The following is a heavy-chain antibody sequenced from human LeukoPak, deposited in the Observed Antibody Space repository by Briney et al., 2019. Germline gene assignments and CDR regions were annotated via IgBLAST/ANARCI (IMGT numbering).Heavy chain of an antibody. Sequence: PSETLSLTCTVSGGSISSYYWSWVRQPPGKGLEWIGYIYYSGSTSYNPSLKSRVTITADTSKNQFSLKLSSVTAADTAVYYCARDRSWSFFSAWGQGTLVTVSS. V-gene: IGHV4-59*01. CDR3: ARDRSWSFFSA. J-gene: IGHJ4*02. CDR2: IYYSGST. CDR1: GGSISSYY. D-gene: IGHD6-13*01.